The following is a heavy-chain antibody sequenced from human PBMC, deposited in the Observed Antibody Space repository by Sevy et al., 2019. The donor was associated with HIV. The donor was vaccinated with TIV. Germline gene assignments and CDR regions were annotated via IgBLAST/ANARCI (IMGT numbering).Heavy chain of an antibody. J-gene: IGHJ5*02. Sequence: SETLSLTCTVSGGSISSYYWSWIRQPAGNGLEWIGRIYTSGSTNYNPSLKSRVTMSVDTSKNQFSVKLSSVTAADTAVYYCARELVITASANWFDPWGQGTLVTVSS. CDR2: IYTSGST. CDR3: ARELVITASANWFDP. D-gene: IGHD3-9*01. V-gene: IGHV4-4*07. CDR1: GGSISSYY.